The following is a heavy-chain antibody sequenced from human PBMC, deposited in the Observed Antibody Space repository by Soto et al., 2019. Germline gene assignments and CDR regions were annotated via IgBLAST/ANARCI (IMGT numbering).Heavy chain of an antibody. CDR1: GFIFSNYW. D-gene: IGHD2-2*01. CDR2: IKQDGSEK. J-gene: IGHJ4*02. V-gene: IGHV3-7*01. Sequence: EVQVVESGGGLVQPGGSLRLSCAASGFIFSNYWISWVRQAPGKGLEWVANIKQDGSEKHYVDSVKGRFTISRDNADNSLYLQMNSLRAEDTAVYYCAKNNLYCSSTNCFVFDYWGQGTLVTVSS. CDR3: AKNNLYCSSTNCFVFDY.